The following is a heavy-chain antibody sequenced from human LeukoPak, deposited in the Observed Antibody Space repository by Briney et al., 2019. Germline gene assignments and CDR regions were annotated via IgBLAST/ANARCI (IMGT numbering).Heavy chain of an antibody. CDR1: GFSFSSYN. CDR3: ARDPYSGTYGNTYYYYMDV. CDR2: ITTSSRYT. Sequence: GESLRLSCEASGFSFSSYNMDWVRQTPGKGLEWISSITTSSRYTFYGDSVKGRFTISRDNARNSLYLQMNSLTAEDTGVYYCARDPYSGTYGNTYYYYMDVWGKGTTVTVSS. V-gene: IGHV3-21*01. D-gene: IGHD1-26*01. J-gene: IGHJ6*03.